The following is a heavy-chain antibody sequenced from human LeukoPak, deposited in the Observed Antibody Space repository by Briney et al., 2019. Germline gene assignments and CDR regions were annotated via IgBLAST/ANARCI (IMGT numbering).Heavy chain of an antibody. Sequence: SETLSLTCTVSGGSISSHYWSWIRQPPGKGLEWIGYIYYSGSTNYNPSLKSRVTISVDTSKNQFSLKLSSVTAADTAVYYCARAYYDFWSGYGNYYYYVDVWGKGTTVTVSS. CDR3: ARAYYDFWSGYGNYYYYVDV. V-gene: IGHV4-59*11. CDR1: GGSISSHY. D-gene: IGHD3-3*01. CDR2: IYYSGST. J-gene: IGHJ6*03.